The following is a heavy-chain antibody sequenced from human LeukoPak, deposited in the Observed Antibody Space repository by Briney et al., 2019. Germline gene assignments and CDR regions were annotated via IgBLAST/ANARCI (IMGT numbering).Heavy chain of an antibody. CDR3: ARGDWGSPDYYYMDV. V-gene: IGHV4-59*08. CDR1: GGSISSYY. J-gene: IGHJ6*03. D-gene: IGHD2-21*02. Sequence: NPSETLSLTCTVSGGSISSYYWSWIRQPPGKGLEWIGYIYYSGSTNYNPSLKGRVTISVDTSKNQFSLKLSSVTAADTAVYYCARGDWGSPDYYYMDVWGKGTTVTISS. CDR2: IYYSGST.